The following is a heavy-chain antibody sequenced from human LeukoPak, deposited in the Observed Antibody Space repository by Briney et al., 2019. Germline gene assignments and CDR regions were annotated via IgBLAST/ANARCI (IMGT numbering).Heavy chain of an antibody. CDR1: GGSISSGGYP. V-gene: IGHV4-30-2*01. CDR2: IYHSGST. CDR3: ARGRYSGSYNDY. D-gene: IGHD1-26*01. J-gene: IGHJ4*02. Sequence: PSETLSLTCAVSGGSISSGGYPWSWIRQPPGKGLEWIGYIYHSGSTYYNPSLKSRVTISVDTSKNQFSLKLSSVTAADTAVYYCARGRYSGSYNDYWGQGTLVTVSS.